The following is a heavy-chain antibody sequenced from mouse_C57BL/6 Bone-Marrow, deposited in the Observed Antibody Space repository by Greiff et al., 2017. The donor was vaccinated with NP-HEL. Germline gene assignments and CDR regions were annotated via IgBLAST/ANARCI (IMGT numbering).Heavy chain of an antibody. CDR3: ARCDGYFDY. Sequence: VKLVESGPGLVQPSQSLSITCTVSGFSLTSYGVHWVRQSPGKGLEWLGVIWSGGSTDYNAAFISRLSISKDNYKSQVFFKMNSLQADDTAIYYCARCDGYFDYWGQGTTLTVSS. CDR1: GFSLTSYG. D-gene: IGHD2-3*01. V-gene: IGHV2-2*01. CDR2: IWSGGST. J-gene: IGHJ2*01.